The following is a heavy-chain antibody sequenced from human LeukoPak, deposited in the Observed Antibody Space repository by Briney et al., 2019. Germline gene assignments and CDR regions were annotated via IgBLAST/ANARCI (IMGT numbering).Heavy chain of an antibody. CDR1: GFTFSSYA. Sequence: GGSLRLSCAASGFTFSSYAMRWVRQAPGKGLEWVAVISYDGSNKYYADSVKGRFTISRDNTKNTLYLKMNSLRAEATDVYYCARAASYYYDSSGYDYWGQGTLVTVSS. CDR3: ARAASYYYDSSGYDY. CDR2: ISYDGSNK. J-gene: IGHJ4*02. V-gene: IGHV3-30-3*01. D-gene: IGHD3-22*01.